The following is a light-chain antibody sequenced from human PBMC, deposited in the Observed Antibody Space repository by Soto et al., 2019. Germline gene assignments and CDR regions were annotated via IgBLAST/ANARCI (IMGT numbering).Light chain of an antibody. CDR3: GTWDSSLSAVV. CDR1: SSNIGGSY. J-gene: IGLJ2*01. CDR2: DNN. V-gene: IGLV1-51*01. Sequence: QSVLTQAPSVSAAPGQKVTISCSGSSSNIGGSYVSWYQQLLGTAPKLLIYDNNKRPSGIPDRFSASKSGTSATLAITGLQTGDEADYYCGTWDSSLSAVVFGGGTKVTVL.